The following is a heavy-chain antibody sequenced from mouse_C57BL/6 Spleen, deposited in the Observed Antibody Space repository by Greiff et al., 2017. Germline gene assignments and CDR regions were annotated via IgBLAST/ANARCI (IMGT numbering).Heavy chain of an antibody. J-gene: IGHJ3*01. CDR3: ARGNGNFAY. CDR1: GYTFTSYW. V-gene: IGHV1-69*01. D-gene: IGHD2-1*01. CDR2: IDPSDSYT. Sequence: QVQLKQPGAELVMPGVSVKLSCKASGYTFTSYWMHWVKQRPGQGLEWIGEIDPSDSYTNYNQKFKGKSTLTVDKSSSTAYMQLSSLTSEDSAVYYCARGNGNFAYWGQGTLVTVSA.